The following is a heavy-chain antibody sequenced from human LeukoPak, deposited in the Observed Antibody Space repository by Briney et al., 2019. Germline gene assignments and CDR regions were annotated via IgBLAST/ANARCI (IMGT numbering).Heavy chain of an antibody. V-gene: IGHV4-59*01. CDR3: ASTTPMGISY. CDR1: VDSISSYY. CDR2: IYYSGST. D-gene: IGHD7-27*01. J-gene: IGHJ4*02. Sequence: PSETLSLTCTVSVDSISSYYWSWIRQPPGKGLEWIGYIYYSGSTNYNPSLKSRVTILIDTSKNQFSLKLSSVTAADTAVYYCASTTPMGISYWGQGTLVTVSS.